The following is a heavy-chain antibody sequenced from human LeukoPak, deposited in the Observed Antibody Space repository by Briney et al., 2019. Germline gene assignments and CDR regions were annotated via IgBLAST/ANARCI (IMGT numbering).Heavy chain of an antibody. CDR1: GVSISNYW. CDR2: INQDGSEK. Sequence: GGSLRLSCAVSGVSISNYWMSWVPHIPGKGLERVANINQDGSEKYYVDSVKGRFTISRDNTKNSLYLKMNSLRAEDTAVYYCARDGYSSGPGADWGQGTLVTVSS. V-gene: IGHV3-7*04. CDR3: ARDGYSSGPGAD. D-gene: IGHD6-19*01. J-gene: IGHJ4*02.